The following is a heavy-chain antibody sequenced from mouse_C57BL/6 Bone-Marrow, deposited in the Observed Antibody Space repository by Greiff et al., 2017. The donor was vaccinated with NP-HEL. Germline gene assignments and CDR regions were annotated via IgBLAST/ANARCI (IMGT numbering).Heavy chain of an antibody. Sequence: EVKLMESGGGLVQPGGSLKLSCAASGFTFSDYGMAWVRQAPRKGPEWVAFISNLAYSIYYADTVTGRFTISRENAKNTLYLEMSSLRSEDTAMYDCARQGYYGSSYVDYWGQGTSVTVSS. CDR1: GFTFSDYG. CDR2: ISNLAYSI. CDR3: ARQGYYGSSYVDY. J-gene: IGHJ4*01. V-gene: IGHV5-15*01. D-gene: IGHD1-1*01.